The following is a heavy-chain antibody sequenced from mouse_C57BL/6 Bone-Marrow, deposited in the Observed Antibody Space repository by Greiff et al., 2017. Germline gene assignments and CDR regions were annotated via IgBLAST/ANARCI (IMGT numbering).Heavy chain of an antibody. CDR2: ISSGGSST. CDR1: GFTFSSYG. D-gene: IGHD2-3*01. V-gene: IGHV5-6*01. CDR3: TQSFYDWFAY. Sequence: EVKLQESGGDLVKPGGSLKLSCAASGFTFSSYGMSWVRQTPDKRLEWVATISSGGSSTYYPDSVKGRFTISRDTAKKTLYLQMSRLKSEDTAMYYCTQSFYDWFAYWGQGTLVTVSA. J-gene: IGHJ3*01.